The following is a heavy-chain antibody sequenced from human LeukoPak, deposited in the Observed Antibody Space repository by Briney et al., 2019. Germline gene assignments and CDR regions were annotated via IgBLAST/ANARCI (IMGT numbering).Heavy chain of an antibody. CDR2: MNPNNINT. CDR1: GYTFTRYD. V-gene: IGHV1-8*01. D-gene: IGHD1-26*01. Sequence: AAVTVSCKASGYTFTRYDINGVGQAAGQGLEGMGWMNPNNINTDYAQTFQGRGTMTRNTSISTAYMELSSLRSEATAVYYCARVQYSGSYSDAFDIWGQGTMVTVSS. CDR3: ARVQYSGSYSDAFDI. J-gene: IGHJ3*02.